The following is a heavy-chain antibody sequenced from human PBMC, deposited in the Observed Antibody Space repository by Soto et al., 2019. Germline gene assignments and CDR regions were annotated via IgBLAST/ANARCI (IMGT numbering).Heavy chain of an antibody. CDR2: VSASGSIT. Sequence: EVQVLESGGGLVQPGGSLRLSCAASGFRFSNYDMSWVRQAPGKGLEWVSGVSASGSITSYADSAKGRFTISRDNAKNTMFLQMNSLRAEDTAVYCCAKGDCSGGRCYRGFDYWGQGTLVTVSA. CDR1: GFRFSNYD. V-gene: IGHV3-23*01. D-gene: IGHD2-15*01. CDR3: AKGDCSGGRCYRGFDY. J-gene: IGHJ4*02.